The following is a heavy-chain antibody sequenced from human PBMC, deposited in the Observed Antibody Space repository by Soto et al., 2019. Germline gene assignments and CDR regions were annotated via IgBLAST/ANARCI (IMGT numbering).Heavy chain of an antibody. V-gene: IGHV4-39*07. J-gene: IGHJ4*02. CDR3: ACPFPMTTVVTPFDY. CDR1: GGSISSSSYY. CDR2: IYYSGST. Sequence: SETLSLTCTVSGGSISSSSYYWGWIRQPPGKGLEWIGSIYYSGSTYYNPSLKSRVTISVDTSKNQFSLKLSSVTAADTAVYYCACPFPMTTVVTPFDYWGQGTLVTVSS. D-gene: IGHD4-17*01.